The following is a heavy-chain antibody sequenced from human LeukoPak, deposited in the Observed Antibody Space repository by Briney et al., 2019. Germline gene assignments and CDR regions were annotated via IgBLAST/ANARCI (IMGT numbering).Heavy chain of an antibody. Sequence: ASVKVSCKASVGTFSNYVISSVRHAPGRGLEWMGRIIPLFGIGNNTQKFQGRGTITADESTSTTYMELCSLRSEDTAVYYCAKEGEFTIYWGQGTLVTVSS. CDR1: VGTFSNYV. CDR2: IIPLFGIG. V-gene: IGHV1-69*13. D-gene: IGHD3-3*01. J-gene: IGHJ4*02. CDR3: AKEGEFTIY.